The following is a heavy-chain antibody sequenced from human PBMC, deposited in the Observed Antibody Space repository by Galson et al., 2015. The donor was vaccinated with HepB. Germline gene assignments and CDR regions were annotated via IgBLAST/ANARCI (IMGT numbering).Heavy chain of an antibody. J-gene: IGHJ5*02. CDR3: ARDPQTKNGIWFDP. V-gene: IGHV3-21*01. D-gene: IGHD1-14*01. CDR2: ISSSSSYI. Sequence: SLRLSCAASGFTFSSYSMNWVRQAPGKGLEWVSSISSSSSYIYYADSVKGRFTISRDNAKNSLYLQMNSLRAEDTAVYYCARDPQTKNGIWFDPWGQGTLVTVSS. CDR1: GFTFSSYS.